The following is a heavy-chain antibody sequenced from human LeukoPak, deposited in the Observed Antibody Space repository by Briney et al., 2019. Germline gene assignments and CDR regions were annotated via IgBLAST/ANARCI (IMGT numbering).Heavy chain of an antibody. J-gene: IGHJ6*03. V-gene: IGHV4-59*12. CDR1: GGSISSYY. Sequence: TSSETLSLTCTVSGGSISSYYWSWIRQPPGKGLEWIGYIYYSGSTNYNPSLKSRVTISVDTSKNQFSLKLSSVTAADTAVYYCARDLGYSSSWTYYYYYMDVWGKGTTVTVSS. CDR2: IYYSGST. D-gene: IGHD6-13*01. CDR3: ARDLGYSSSWTYYYYYMDV.